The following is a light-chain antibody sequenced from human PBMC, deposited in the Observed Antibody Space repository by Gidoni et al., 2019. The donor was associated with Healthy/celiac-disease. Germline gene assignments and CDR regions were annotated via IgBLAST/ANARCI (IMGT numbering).Light chain of an antibody. CDR1: QGISSY. Sequence: AIRMTQSPSSFSASTGDRVTITCRASQGISSYLAWYQQKPGKAPKLLIYAASTLQSGVPSRFSGSGYGTDFTLTISCLQSEDFATYYCQQYYSYHRTFGQGTKVEIK. CDR2: AAS. V-gene: IGKV1-8*01. J-gene: IGKJ1*01. CDR3: QQYYSYHRT.